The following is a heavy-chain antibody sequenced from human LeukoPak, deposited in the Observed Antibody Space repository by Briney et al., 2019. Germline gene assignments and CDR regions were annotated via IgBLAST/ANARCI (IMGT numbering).Heavy chain of an antibody. CDR2: IGPNSGGT. D-gene: IGHD1-26*01. Sequence: ASVKVSCKASGYTFTDYYMHWLRQAPGQGLEWMGWIGPNSGGTNYAQNFQGRVTMTRDTSISTAYMDLSSLRSDDTAVYYCATSPLGAYFDYWGQGTLVTVSS. CDR1: GYTFTDYY. J-gene: IGHJ4*02. CDR3: ATSPLGAYFDY. V-gene: IGHV1-2*02.